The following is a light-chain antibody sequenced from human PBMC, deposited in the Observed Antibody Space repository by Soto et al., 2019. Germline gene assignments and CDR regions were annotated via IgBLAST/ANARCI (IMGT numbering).Light chain of an antibody. Sequence: EIVLTQSPATLSLSPGERATLSCRASQSVGTYLVWYQQKPGQAPRLLIYAASNRATGIPARFSGSGSGTDFTLTISSLEPEDFAVYYCQQRSNWRVTFGGGTKVEIK. V-gene: IGKV3-11*01. CDR2: AAS. J-gene: IGKJ4*01. CDR3: QQRSNWRVT. CDR1: QSVGTY.